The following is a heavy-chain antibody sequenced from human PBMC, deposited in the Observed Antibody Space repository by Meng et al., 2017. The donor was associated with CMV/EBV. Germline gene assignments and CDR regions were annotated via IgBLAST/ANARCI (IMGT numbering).Heavy chain of an antibody. Sequence: GESLKISCAASGFTFSTSWMHWVRQAPGKGLVWVARIDSDGSVSTYADSVKGRFTISRDNAKNTLYPQMNSLRAEDTAVYYCASARGVVRYAFDIWGQGTVVTVSS. D-gene: IGHD2-15*01. CDR3: ASARGVVRYAFDI. CDR2: IDSDGSVS. V-gene: IGHV3-74*01. CDR1: GFTFSTSW. J-gene: IGHJ3*02.